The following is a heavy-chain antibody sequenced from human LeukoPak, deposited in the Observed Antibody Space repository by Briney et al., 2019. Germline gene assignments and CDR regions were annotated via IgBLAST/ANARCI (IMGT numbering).Heavy chain of an antibody. D-gene: IGHD3-3*01. V-gene: IGHV3-30*04. Sequence: GGSLRLSCAASGFTFSSYAMHWVRQAPGKGLEWVAVISYDGSNKYYADSVKGRFTISRDNSKNTLYLQMNSLRAEDTAVYYCARASMYYDFWSGYYYNWFDPWGQGTLVTVSS. J-gene: IGHJ5*02. CDR1: GFTFSSYA. CDR2: ISYDGSNK. CDR3: ARASMYYDFWSGYYYNWFDP.